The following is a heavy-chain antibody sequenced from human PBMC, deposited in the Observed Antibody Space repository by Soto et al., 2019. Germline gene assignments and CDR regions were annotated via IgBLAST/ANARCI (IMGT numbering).Heavy chain of an antibody. CDR3: ARASIDRYSSGGSCSPFDS. D-gene: IGHD2-15*01. CDR2: ISAYNGNT. Sequence: QVQLVQSGAEVKKPGASVKVSCKASGYTFTSYGISWVRQAPGQGLEWMGWISAYNGNTNYAQKLQGRVTMTTDTSTSTAYMELRSLRSDDTAVYYCARASIDRYSSGGSCSPFDSWGQGTLVTVSS. J-gene: IGHJ5*01. V-gene: IGHV1-18*04. CDR1: GYTFTSYG.